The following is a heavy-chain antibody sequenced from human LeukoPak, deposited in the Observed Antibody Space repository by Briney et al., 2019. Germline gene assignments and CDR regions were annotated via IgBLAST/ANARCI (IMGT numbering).Heavy chain of an antibody. CDR2: IYYSGST. CDR3: ARGVSSREGWRDRENYYDSSGYYWD. V-gene: IGHV4-39*07. Sequence: SETLSLTCTVSGGSISSSSYYWGWIRQPPGKGLEWIGSIYYSGSTYYNPSLKSRVTISVDTSKNQFSLKLSSVTAADTAVYYCARGVSSREGWRDRENYYDSSGYYWDWGQGTLVTVSS. J-gene: IGHJ4*02. D-gene: IGHD3-22*01. CDR1: GGSISSSSYY.